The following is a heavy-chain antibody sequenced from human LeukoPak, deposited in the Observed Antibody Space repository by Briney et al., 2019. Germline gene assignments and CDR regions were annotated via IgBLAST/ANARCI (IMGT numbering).Heavy chain of an antibody. CDR1: GGSFSGYY. J-gene: IGHJ5*02. V-gene: IGHV4-34*01. CDR2: INHSGST. CDR3: ARKPERAAWFDP. Sequence: SETLSLTCAVYGGSFSGYYSSWIPEPPGKGLEWIGEINHSGSTNYNPPLKSRVTISVDTSKNQFSLKLSSVTAADTAVYYCARKPERAAWFDPWGQGTLVTVSS. D-gene: IGHD2-15*01.